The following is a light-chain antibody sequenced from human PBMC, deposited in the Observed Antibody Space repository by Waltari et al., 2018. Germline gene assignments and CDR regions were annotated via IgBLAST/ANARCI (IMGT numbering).Light chain of an antibody. CDR2: YVT. CDR3: NSYRNINTYV. CDR1: NSDVRVSYY. J-gene: IGLJ1*01. Sequence: QSALTQPAFVSGSPGQPITIFCIGTNSDVRVSYYFSWYQQHPVKAPKLMIYYVTKRPSGVSNRFSGSKSGNTASLTISGLQAEDEADYYCNSYRNINTYVFGTGTKVTVL. V-gene: IGLV2-14*01.